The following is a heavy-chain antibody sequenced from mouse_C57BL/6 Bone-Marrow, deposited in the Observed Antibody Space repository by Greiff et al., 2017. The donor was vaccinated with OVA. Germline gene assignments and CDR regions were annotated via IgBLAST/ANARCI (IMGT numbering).Heavy chain of an antibody. J-gene: IGHJ2*01. CDR1: GFNIKDDY. D-gene: IGHD1-1*01. CDR2: IDPENGDT. Sequence: EVMLVESGAELVRPGASVKLSCTASGFNIKDDYMHWVKQRPEQGLEWIGWIDPENGDTEYASKFQGKATITADTSSNTAYLQLSSLTSEDTAVYYCTTRGSSYFDYWGQGTTLTVSS. CDR3: TTRGSSYFDY. V-gene: IGHV14-4*01.